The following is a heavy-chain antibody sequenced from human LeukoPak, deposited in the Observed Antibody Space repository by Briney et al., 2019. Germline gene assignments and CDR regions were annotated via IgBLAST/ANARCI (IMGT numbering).Heavy chain of an antibody. Sequence: PGGSLRLSCAASGFTFSDYYMSWIRQAPGKGLEWVSYISSSGSTIYYADSVRGRFTISRDNSKNTLYLQMNSLRAEDTAVYYCAKGQPSYYYYGMDVWGQGTTVTVSS. CDR1: GFTFSDYY. CDR2: ISSSGSTI. CDR3: AKGQPSYYYYGMDV. V-gene: IGHV3-11*01. J-gene: IGHJ6*02.